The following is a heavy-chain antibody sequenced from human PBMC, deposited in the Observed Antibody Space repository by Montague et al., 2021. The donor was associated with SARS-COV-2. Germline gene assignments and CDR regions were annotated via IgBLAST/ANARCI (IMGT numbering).Heavy chain of an antibody. D-gene: IGHD3-10*01. CDR3: ARAGSLGNFDY. J-gene: IGHJ4*02. CDR2: TYYRSKWYN. CDR1: GDSVSRNSVA. V-gene: IGHV6-1*01. Sequence: CTISGDSVSRNSVAWNWIRQSPSRGLEWLGRTYYRSKWYNDYAVSVKSRVTINPDTSKNQFSLQLNSVTPEDSAVYYCARAGSLGNFDYWGQGTLVTVSS.